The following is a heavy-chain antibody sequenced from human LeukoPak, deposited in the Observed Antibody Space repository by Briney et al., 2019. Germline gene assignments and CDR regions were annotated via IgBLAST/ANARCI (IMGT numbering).Heavy chain of an antibody. Sequence: GGSLRLSCAASGFTFSSYAMSWVRQTPGKGLEWVSSVSGSGGTTHHADSVKGRFTISRDNSKNTLYLQMNSLRAEDTAVYYCAKDQITMIVVVTFVYWGQGTLVTVSS. CDR3: AKDQITMIVVVTFVY. J-gene: IGHJ4*02. CDR1: GFTFSSYA. CDR2: VSGSGGTT. D-gene: IGHD3-22*01. V-gene: IGHV3-23*01.